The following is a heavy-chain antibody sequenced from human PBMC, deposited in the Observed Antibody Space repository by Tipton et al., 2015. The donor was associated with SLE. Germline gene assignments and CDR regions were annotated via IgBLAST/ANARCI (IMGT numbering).Heavy chain of an antibody. D-gene: IGHD6-13*01. V-gene: IGHV4-59*12. J-gene: IGHJ5*02. CDR3: ARGVPTSVAAADWFDP. Sequence: LRLSCAVYGGSFSGYYWSWIRQPPGKGLEWIGYIYYSGSTNYNPSLKSRVTISVDTSKNQFSLKLSSVTAADTAVYYCARGVPTSVAAADWFDPWGQGTLVTVSS. CDR2: IYYSGST. CDR1: GGSFSGYY.